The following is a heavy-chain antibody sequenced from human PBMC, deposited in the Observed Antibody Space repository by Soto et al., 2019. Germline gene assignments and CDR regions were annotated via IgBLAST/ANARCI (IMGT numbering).Heavy chain of an antibody. CDR1: GYTFSSYA. CDR2: IIPIFGTA. V-gene: IGHV1-69*13. J-gene: IGHJ4*02. CDR3: ARGYYYDSSGYYYPLYDY. Sequence: SVKVSCKASGYTFSSYAISWVRQAPGRGLEWMGGIIPIFGTANYAQKFQGRVTITADESTSTAYMELSSLRSEDTAVYYCARGYYYDSSGYYYPLYDYWGQGTLVTVSS. D-gene: IGHD3-22*01.